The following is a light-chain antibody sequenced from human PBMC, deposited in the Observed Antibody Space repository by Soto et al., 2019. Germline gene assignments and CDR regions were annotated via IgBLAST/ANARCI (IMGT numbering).Light chain of an antibody. Sequence: EIVLTQSPGTLSLSPGERATLSCRASQSVSRSSLAWYQQKPGQAPRLLIYGASSRATGIPDRFSGSGSGTDFTLTISRLEPEVFAVYYCQQYGSSPQNTFGQGTKLEIK. CDR1: QSVSRSS. CDR2: GAS. V-gene: IGKV3-20*01. CDR3: QQYGSSPQNT. J-gene: IGKJ2*01.